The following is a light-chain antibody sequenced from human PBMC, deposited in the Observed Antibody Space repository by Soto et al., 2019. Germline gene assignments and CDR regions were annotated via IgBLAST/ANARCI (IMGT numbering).Light chain of an antibody. CDR1: QSLSSN. CDR3: QQYNSWPLT. J-gene: IGKJ4*01. V-gene: IGKV3-15*01. Sequence: EIVMTQSPVTLSVSPGERATLSCRASQSLSSNLAWYQQKPGQAPRLLIYGASTRATGIPARFSGSGSGTEFILAITSLQSEDFAVYYCQQYNSWPLTFGGGTSVEIK. CDR2: GAS.